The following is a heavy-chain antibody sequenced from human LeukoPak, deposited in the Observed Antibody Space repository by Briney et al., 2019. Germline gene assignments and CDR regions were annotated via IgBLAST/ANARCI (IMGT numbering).Heavy chain of an antibody. V-gene: IGHV3-66*01. D-gene: IGHD5-24*01. Sequence: GGSLRLSCAASGFTVSSNYMSWVRQAPGKGLEWVSVIYSGGSTYYADSVKGRFTISRDNSKNTLYLQMHSLRAEDTAVYYCAKSLATKGYGYYFDYWGQGTLVTVSS. CDR2: IYSGGST. CDR1: GFTVSSNY. J-gene: IGHJ4*02. CDR3: AKSLATKGYGYYFDY.